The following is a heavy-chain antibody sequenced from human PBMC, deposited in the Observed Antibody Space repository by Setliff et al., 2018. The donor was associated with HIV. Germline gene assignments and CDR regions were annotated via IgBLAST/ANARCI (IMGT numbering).Heavy chain of an antibody. D-gene: IGHD2-21*02. CDR2: IYYSGST. V-gene: IGHV4-59*01. Sequence: SETLSLTCTVSGGSINNYYWSWIRQPPGKGLEWIGYIYYSGSTNYNPSLKSRVTISLDTSKNQFSLRLTSVTAADTAVYYCARYLFCGGDCYSGFDYWGRGTLVTVSS. J-gene: IGHJ4*02. CDR3: ARYLFCGGDCYSGFDY. CDR1: GGSINNYY.